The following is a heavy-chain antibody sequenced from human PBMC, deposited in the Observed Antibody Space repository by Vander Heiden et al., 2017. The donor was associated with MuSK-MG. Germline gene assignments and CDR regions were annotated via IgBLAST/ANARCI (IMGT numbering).Heavy chain of an antibody. CDR2: ISYDGSNK. J-gene: IGHJ4*02. V-gene: IGHV3-30*18. D-gene: IGHD3-3*01. Sequence: GFTFSSYGMHWVRQAPGKGLEWVAVISYDGSNKYYADSVKGRFTISRDNSKNTLYLQMNSLRAEDTAVYYCAKDTGVLRFLEWVFDYWGQGTLVTVSS. CDR1: GFTFSSYG. CDR3: AKDTGVLRFLEWVFDY.